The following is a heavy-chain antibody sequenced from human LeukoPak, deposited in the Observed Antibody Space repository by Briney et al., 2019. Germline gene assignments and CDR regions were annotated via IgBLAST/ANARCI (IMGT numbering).Heavy chain of an antibody. CDR1: GFTFSSYS. CDR3: ARPVRYGSGSYYTPTNWFDP. J-gene: IGHJ5*02. D-gene: IGHD3-10*01. CDR2: ISSSSSYI. V-gene: IGHV3-21*04. Sequence: PGGSLRLSCAAPGFTFSSYSMNWARQAPGKGLEWVSSISSSSSYIYYADSVKGRFTISRDNAKNSLYLQMNSLRAEDTAVYYCARPVRYGSGSYYTPTNWFDPWGQGTLVTVSS.